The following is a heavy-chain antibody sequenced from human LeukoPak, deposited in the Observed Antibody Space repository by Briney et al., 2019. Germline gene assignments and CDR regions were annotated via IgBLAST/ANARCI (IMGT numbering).Heavy chain of an antibody. D-gene: IGHD5-24*01. J-gene: IGHJ4*02. V-gene: IGHV3-21*01. CDR1: GFTFSTYS. CDR2: ITSGSTYI. CDR3: VCGREKPDY. Sequence: GGSLRLSCAASGFTFSTYSMNWVRQAPAQGLEWVSSITSGSTYIYYADSAKGRFTISRDNAKNSLYLQMDSLRTEDTAIYYCVCGREKPDYWGQGTLVTVSS.